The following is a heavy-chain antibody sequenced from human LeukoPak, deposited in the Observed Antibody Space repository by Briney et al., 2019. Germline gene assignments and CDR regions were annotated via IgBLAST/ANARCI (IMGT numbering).Heavy chain of an antibody. V-gene: IGHV4-59*01. Sequence: SSETLSLTCTVSGGSISSYYWSWIRQPPGKGLEWIGYIYYSGSTNYNPSLKSRVTISVDTSKNQFSLKLSSVTAADTAVYYCARSGWLFEIGLDYWGQGTLVTVSS. J-gene: IGHJ4*02. D-gene: IGHD3-22*01. CDR2: IYYSGST. CDR3: ARSGWLFEIGLDY. CDR1: GGSISSYY.